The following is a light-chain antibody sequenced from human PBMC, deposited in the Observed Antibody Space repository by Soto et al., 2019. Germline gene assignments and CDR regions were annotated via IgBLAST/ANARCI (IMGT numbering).Light chain of an antibody. V-gene: IGLV1-40*01. Sequence: QSVLTQPPSVSGAPGQRVTISCTESSSNIGAGCDVHWYQQLPGTAPKLLIYANSNRPSGVPDRFSGSKSGTSASLAITGLQAEDEADYYCQSYDSSLSAWVFGGGTKVTVL. J-gene: IGLJ3*02. CDR1: SSNIGAGCD. CDR2: ANS. CDR3: QSYDSSLSAWV.